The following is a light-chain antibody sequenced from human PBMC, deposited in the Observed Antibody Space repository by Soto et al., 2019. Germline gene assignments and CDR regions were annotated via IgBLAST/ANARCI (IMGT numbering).Light chain of an antibody. V-gene: IGKV3-15*01. CDR3: QYYGHWPPIA. Sequence: EIVMTQSPATLSVSPGERATLSCRASQSVNSNLAWYQHTPGQAPRLLIFDPSTRAPGIPARFSGSGSGTEFTLTISSLQSEDFAVYYCQYYGHWPPIAFGQGTKVEI. J-gene: IGKJ2*01. CDR1: QSVNSN. CDR2: DPS.